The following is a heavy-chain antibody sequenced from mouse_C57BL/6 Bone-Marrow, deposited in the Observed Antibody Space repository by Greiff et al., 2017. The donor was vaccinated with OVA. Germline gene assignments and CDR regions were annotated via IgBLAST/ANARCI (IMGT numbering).Heavy chain of an antibody. V-gene: IGHV1-61*01. D-gene: IGHD2-5*01. CDR1: GYNFTSSW. J-gene: IGHJ2*01. CDR2: IYPSDSET. CDR3: ARSYSNYPDY. Sequence: QVQLQQPGAELVRPGSSVKLSCKASGYNFTSSWMDWVKQRPGQGLEWIGNIYPSDSETHYTQKFKDKATLTVDKSSSTAYMQLSSLTSEDSAVYYCARSYSNYPDYWGQGTTLTVSS.